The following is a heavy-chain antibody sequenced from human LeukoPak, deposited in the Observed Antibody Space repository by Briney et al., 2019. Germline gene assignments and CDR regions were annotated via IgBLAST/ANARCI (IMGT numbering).Heavy chain of an antibody. CDR3: ASIGSPYYGMDV. J-gene: IGHJ6*02. CDR2: IYTSGST. D-gene: IGHD3-16*02. V-gene: IGHV4-4*07. CDR1: GGSISSYY. Sequence: SETLSLTCTVSGGSISSYYWSWIRQPAGKGLEWIGRIYTSGSTNYNPSLKSRVATSVDTSKNQFSLKLSSVTAADTAVYYCASIGSPYYGMDVWGQGTTVTVSS.